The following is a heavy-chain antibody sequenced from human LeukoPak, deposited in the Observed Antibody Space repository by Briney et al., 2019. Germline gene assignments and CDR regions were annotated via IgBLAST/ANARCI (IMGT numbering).Heavy chain of an antibody. V-gene: IGHV4-31*03. Sequence: SETLSLTCTVSGGSISSGGYYWSWIRQHPGKGLEWMGYIYNSGSTYHNPSLKSRVTISVDTSKNQFSLKLSSVTAADTAVYYCARVSEQQLGLFEYWGQGTLVTASS. D-gene: IGHD6-13*01. CDR1: GGSISSGGYY. J-gene: IGHJ4*02. CDR3: ARVSEQQLGLFEY. CDR2: IYNSGST.